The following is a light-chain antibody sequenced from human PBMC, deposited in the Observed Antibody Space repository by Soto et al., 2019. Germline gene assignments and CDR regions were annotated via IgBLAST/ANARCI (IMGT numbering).Light chain of an antibody. V-gene: IGKV3D-15*01. Sequence: RVMTQSPDTLSVSPGERATLSCRASESVRSNLAWYQQKPVQAPRLLIYAASTRATGIPARFIGNGSGTEFTLTISSLQSEDFAVYYCQQYNNWWTFGQGTKVEIK. CDR3: QQYNNWWT. CDR1: ESVRSN. J-gene: IGKJ1*01. CDR2: AAS.